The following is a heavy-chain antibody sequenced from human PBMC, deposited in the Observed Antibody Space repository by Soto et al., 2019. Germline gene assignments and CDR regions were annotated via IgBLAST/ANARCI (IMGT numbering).Heavy chain of an antibody. Sequence: QVQLQESGPGLVKPSETLSLTCTVSGGSIDGYNCAWIRQPPGKSLEWVGYVYYSGGSRYNPSLGXXVXXSMDTSKSQFSLQLRSVTAADTAVYYCVRQGIGNLHGLVDVWGRGTTVTVSS. V-gene: IGHV4-59*08. J-gene: IGHJ6*02. CDR1: GGSIDGYN. CDR3: VRQGIGNLHGLVDV. CDR2: VYYSGGS. D-gene: IGHD3-10*01.